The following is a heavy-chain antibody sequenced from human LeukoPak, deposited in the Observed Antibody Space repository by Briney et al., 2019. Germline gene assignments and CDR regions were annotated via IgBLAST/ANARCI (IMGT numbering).Heavy chain of an antibody. J-gene: IGHJ6*03. V-gene: IGHV3-23*01. CDR2: ISGSGGST. CDR3: AKGGGYYYYMDV. Sequence: PGGSLRLSCAASGFTFSSYAMSWVRQAPGKGLEGVSAISGSGGSTYYADSVKGRFTISRDNSKNTLYLQMNSLRAEDTAVYYCAKGGGYYYYMDVWGKGTTVTVSS. CDR1: GFTFSSYA.